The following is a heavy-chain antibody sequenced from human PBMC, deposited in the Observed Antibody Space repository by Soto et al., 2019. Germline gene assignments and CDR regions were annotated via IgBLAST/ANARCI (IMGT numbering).Heavy chain of an antibody. Sequence: ASVKVSCKTSGYTFIVYYMHWVRQARGQGLEWMGSINPHSGGTNYARKFQGRVIMTRDTSISTAYMEVSGLTSDDTAVYYCARGSGSGWYPFEYWGQGTVVTVSS. CDR3: ARGSGSGWYPFEY. CDR1: GYTFIVYY. D-gene: IGHD6-19*01. V-gene: IGHV1-2*02. CDR2: INPHSGGT. J-gene: IGHJ4*02.